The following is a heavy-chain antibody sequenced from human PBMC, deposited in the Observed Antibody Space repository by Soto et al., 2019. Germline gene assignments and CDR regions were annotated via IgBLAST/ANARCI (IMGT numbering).Heavy chain of an antibody. V-gene: IGHV4-30-4*01. CDR2: IYFSEST. J-gene: IGHJ4*02. Sequence: TLSLTCNVSGASISSGDYYWSWIRQPPGKGLEWIGYIYFSESTSYNPSLKSRVTISVDKSKNQFSLNLSSVTAADTAVYYCARRYGGTFDYWGQGTLVTVSS. D-gene: IGHD2-15*01. CDR1: GASISSGDYY. CDR3: ARRYGGTFDY.